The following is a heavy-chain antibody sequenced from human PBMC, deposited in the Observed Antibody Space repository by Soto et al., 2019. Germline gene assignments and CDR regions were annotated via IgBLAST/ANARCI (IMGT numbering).Heavy chain of an antibody. V-gene: IGHV4-61*01. CDR3: ARVARRYCSGGSCYPVYYFDY. CDR2: IYYSGST. D-gene: IGHD2-15*01. CDR1: GGSVSSGSYY. Sequence: PSETLSLTCTVSGGSVSSGSYYWSWIRQPPGKGLEWIGYIYYSGSTNYNPSLKSRVTISVDTSKNQFSLKLSSVTAADTAVYYCARVARRYCSGGSCYPVYYFDYWGQGTLVTVSS. J-gene: IGHJ4*02.